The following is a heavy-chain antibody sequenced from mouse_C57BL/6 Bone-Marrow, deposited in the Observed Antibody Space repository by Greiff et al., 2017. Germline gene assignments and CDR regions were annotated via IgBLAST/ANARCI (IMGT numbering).Heavy chain of an antibody. Sequence: QVQLQQPGAELVKPGASVTLSCKASGYTFTSYWMHWVKQRPGQGLEWIGMIHPNSGSTNYNEKFKSKATLTVDKSSSTAYMQLSSLTSEDSAVYYCARKNPYNWEGYYFDYWGQGTTLTVSS. CDR1: GYTFTSYW. CDR3: ARKNPYNWEGYYFDY. V-gene: IGHV1-64*01. D-gene: IGHD4-1*01. CDR2: IHPNSGST. J-gene: IGHJ2*01.